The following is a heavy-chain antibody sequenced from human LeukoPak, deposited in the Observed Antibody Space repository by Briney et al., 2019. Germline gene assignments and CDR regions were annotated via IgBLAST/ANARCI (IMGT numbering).Heavy chain of an antibody. CDR2: ISASGGST. CDR1: GFAFSNYA. J-gene: IGHJ5*02. CDR3: AKNPRLWFGELVDP. D-gene: IGHD3-10*01. Sequence: PSGGSLRLSCAASGFAFSNYAMSWVRQAPGTGLEWVSGISASGGSTYYADSVKGRFTVSRDNSKNTLYLRMNSLRAEDTAVYYCAKNPRLWFGELVDPWGQGTLVTVSS. V-gene: IGHV3-23*01.